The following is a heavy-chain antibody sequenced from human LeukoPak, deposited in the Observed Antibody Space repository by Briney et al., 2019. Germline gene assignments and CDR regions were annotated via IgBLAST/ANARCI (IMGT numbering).Heavy chain of an antibody. D-gene: IGHD6-19*01. Sequence: SETLSLTCTVSGGSICSRSYYWGWIRQPPGKGLEWIGSIYYSGSTYYNPSLRRRVTISADMSKNQFSLQLSSVTAADTAIYYCARHEGLAVAGFWYYFDYWGQGTLVTVSS. J-gene: IGHJ4*02. CDR2: IYYSGST. V-gene: IGHV4-39*01. CDR1: GGSICSRSYY. CDR3: ARHEGLAVAGFWYYFDY.